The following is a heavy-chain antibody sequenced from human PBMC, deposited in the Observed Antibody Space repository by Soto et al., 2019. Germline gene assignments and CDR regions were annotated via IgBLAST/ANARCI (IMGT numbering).Heavy chain of an antibody. D-gene: IGHD3-3*01. CDR1: GYSFTSYW. CDR3: ARGYDFWSGYYYPYGMDV. Sequence: GESLKISCKGSGYSFTSYWIGWVRQMPGKGLEWMGIIYPGDSDTRYSPSFQGQVTISRDNSKNTLYLQMNSLRAEDTAVYYCARGYDFWSGYYYPYGMDVWGQGTTVTVSS. V-gene: IGHV5-51*01. CDR2: IYPGDSDT. J-gene: IGHJ6*02.